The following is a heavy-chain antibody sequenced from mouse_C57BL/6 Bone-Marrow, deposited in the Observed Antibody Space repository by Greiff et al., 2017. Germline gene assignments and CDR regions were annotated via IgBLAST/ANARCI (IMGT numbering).Heavy chain of an antibody. Sequence: VQLQQSGPELVKPGASVKISCKASGYTFTDYYMNWVKQSHGKSLEWIGDINPNNGGTSYNQKFKGKATLTVDKSSSTAYMELRSLTSEDSAVYYCARGDYGSSYERAMDYWGQGTSVTVSS. V-gene: IGHV1-26*01. J-gene: IGHJ4*01. CDR1: GYTFTDYY. CDR2: INPNNGGT. D-gene: IGHD1-1*01. CDR3: ARGDYGSSYERAMDY.